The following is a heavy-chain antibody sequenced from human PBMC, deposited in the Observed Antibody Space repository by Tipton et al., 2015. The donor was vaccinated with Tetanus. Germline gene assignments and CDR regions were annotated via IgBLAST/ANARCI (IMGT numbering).Heavy chain of an antibody. CDR2: VDDSGRT. V-gene: IGHV4-61*01. CDR1: GGAVRSDNSY. J-gene: IGHJ4*02. Sequence: TLSLTCTVSGGAVRSDNSYWSWIRQPPGKGLQWIAYVDDSGRTNSNYPLKSRITISQDKSKNQFSLRLTSVTAADTAVYYCVRANYEFPKKGPFDSWGQGTQVIVSS. D-gene: IGHD3-3*01. CDR3: VRANYEFPKKGPFDS.